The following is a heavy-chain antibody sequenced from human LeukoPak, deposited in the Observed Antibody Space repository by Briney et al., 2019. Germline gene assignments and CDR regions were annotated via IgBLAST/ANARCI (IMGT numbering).Heavy chain of an antibody. CDR2: IYPGDSDT. Sequence: GESLKISCKGSGYSFTSYWIGWVRQMPGKGLEWMGIIYPGDSDTRYSPSFQGQVTISADKSISTAYLQWSSLKASDTAMYYCARPHSDATAWVDGFDIWGQGTMVTVSS. V-gene: IGHV5-51*01. CDR1: GYSFTSYW. CDR3: ARPHSDATAWVDGFDI. J-gene: IGHJ3*02. D-gene: IGHD2-15*01.